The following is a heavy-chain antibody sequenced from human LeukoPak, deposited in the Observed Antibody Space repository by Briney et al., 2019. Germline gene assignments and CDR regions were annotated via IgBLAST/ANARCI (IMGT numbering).Heavy chain of an antibody. CDR1: GYTFTSYY. CDR3: ARDNSVGDNAWWFDP. Sequence: ASVKVSCKASGYTFTSYYMHWVRQAPRQGLEWMGIINPTGGSTGYAQKFQGRVTMTRDVSTSTDYMELSSLRSEDTAIYYCARDNSVGDNAWWFDPWGQGTLVTVSS. V-gene: IGHV1-46*01. D-gene: IGHD1-26*01. CDR2: INPTGGST. J-gene: IGHJ5*02.